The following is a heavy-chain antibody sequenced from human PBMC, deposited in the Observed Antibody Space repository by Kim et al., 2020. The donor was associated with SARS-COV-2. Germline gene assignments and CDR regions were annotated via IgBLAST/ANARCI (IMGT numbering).Heavy chain of an antibody. CDR2: IWFDGSKN. J-gene: IGHJ4*02. CDR1: GFTFSNYA. V-gene: IGHV3-33*03. CDR3: AKDARLTDGNNFSPYYFDC. Sequence: GGSLRLSCAASGFTFSNYAMYWVRQAPGKGLEWVASIWFDGSKNYYGNSVKGRFTVSRDNSIDTVYLQMNSLRADDSAVYYCAKDARLTDGNNFSPYYFDCWGQGTLVTVSS. D-gene: IGHD4-4*01.